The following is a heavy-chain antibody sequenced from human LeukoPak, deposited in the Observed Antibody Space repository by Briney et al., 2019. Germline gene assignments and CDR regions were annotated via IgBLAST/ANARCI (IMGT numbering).Heavy chain of an antibody. CDR2: IYYSGST. CDR3: ARDFSGVIDY. CDR1: GGSISNYY. D-gene: IGHD2-8*01. J-gene: IGHJ4*02. Sequence: PSETLSLTCTVSGGSISNYYWSWIRQPPRKGLEWIGYIYYSGSTNYNPSLKSRVTISVDTSKNQFSLKLSSVTAADTAVYYCARDFSGVIDYWGQGTLVTVSS. V-gene: IGHV4-59*01.